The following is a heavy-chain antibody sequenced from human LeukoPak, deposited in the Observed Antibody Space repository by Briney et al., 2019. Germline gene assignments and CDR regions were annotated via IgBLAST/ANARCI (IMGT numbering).Heavy chain of an antibody. CDR2: INPNRGDT. CDR1: GYTFTGYY. J-gene: IGHJ4*02. V-gene: IGHV1-2*02. Sequence: ASVKVSCKASGYTFTGYYIHWVRQAPGQGLEWMAWINPNRGDTNYVQKFQGRVTMTRDTSISTAYMELSRLRSDDTAIYYCARDGYYYDSSGYNYGLDYWGQGTLVTVSS. D-gene: IGHD3-22*01. CDR3: ARDGYYYDSSGYNYGLDY.